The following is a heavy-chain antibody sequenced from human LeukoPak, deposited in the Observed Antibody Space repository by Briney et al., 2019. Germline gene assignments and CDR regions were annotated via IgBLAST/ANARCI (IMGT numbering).Heavy chain of an antibody. CDR3: ARGRVPQYSYGDNFDY. J-gene: IGHJ4*02. Sequence: GGSLRLSCAASGFTFSSYSMNWVRQAPGKGLEWVSYISSSSSTIYYADSVKGRFTISRDNAKNSLYLQMNSLRDEDTAVYYCARGRVPQYSYGDNFDYWGQGTLVIVSS. CDR2: ISSSSSTI. D-gene: IGHD5-18*01. V-gene: IGHV3-48*02. CDR1: GFTFSSYS.